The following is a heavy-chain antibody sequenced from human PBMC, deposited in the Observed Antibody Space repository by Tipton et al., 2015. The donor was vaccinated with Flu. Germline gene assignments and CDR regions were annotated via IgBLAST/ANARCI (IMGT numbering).Heavy chain of an antibody. CDR1: GFTFSGYY. Sequence: SLRLSCAASGFTFSGYYMSWIRQAPGKGLEWVSYITSGGYDMYYADSVKGRFTISRDVSKNTLYLQMNSLRAEDTAVYYCVRTLGGAGAYWGQGTLVTVSS. CDR3: VRTLGGAGAY. J-gene: IGHJ4*02. D-gene: IGHD6-19*01. CDR2: ITSGGYDM. V-gene: IGHV3-11*04.